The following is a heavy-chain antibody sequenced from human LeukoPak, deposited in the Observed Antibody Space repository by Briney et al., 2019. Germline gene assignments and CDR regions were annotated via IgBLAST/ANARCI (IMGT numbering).Heavy chain of an antibody. V-gene: IGHV3-64*01. CDR3: ARLSANSSAYFFDY. J-gene: IGHJ4*02. D-gene: IGHD3-22*01. Sequence: PGGSLRLSCAASGFTFSSYAMHWVRQTPGKGLEYVSAISTNGGGTYYANSVKARFTISRDNSKNTLYLQMGSLRAEDTAVYYCARLSANSSAYFFDYWGQGTLVTVSS. CDR2: ISTNGGGT. CDR1: GFTFSSYA.